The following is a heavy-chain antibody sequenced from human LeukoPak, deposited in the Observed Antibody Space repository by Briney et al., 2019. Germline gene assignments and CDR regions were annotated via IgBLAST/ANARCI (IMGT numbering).Heavy chain of an antibody. J-gene: IGHJ4*02. D-gene: IGHD3-9*01. CDR1: GFTFSSYA. V-gene: IGHV3-66*01. CDR3: ARDIWHYDILTGYYNADFFDY. Sequence: GGSLRLSCAASGFTFSSYAMSWVRQAPGKGLEWVSVIYSGGSTYYADSVKGRFTISRDNSKNTLYLQMNSLRAEDTAVYYCARDIWHYDILTGYYNADFFDYWGQGTLVTVSS. CDR2: IYSGGST.